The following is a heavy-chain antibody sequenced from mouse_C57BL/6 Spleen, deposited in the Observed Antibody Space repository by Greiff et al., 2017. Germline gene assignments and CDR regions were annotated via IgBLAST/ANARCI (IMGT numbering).Heavy chain of an antibody. CDR2: INPNNGGT. CDR1: GYKFTDYN. J-gene: IGHJ1*03. CDR3: ARCGRGYFDV. Sequence: VQLQQSGPELVKPGASVKMSCKASGYKFTDYNMHWVKQSTGKSLEWIGNINPNNGGTSYNQKFKGKATLTVNKSSSTAYMELRSLTSEDSAVYYCARCGRGYFDVWGTGTTVTVSS. V-gene: IGHV1-22*01.